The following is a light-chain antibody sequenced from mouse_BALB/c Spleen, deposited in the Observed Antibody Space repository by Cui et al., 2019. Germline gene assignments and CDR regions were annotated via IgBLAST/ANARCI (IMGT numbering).Light chain of an antibody. V-gene: IGKV5-48*01. CDR1: QSIGTS. CDR3: QQSNSWPTFT. Sequence: DILLTQSPAILSVSPGERVSFSCRASQSIGTSIHWYQQRTNGSPRLLIKYASESISGFPARFSGRGSGTDFTLSINSVESEDIADYYCQQSNSWPTFTFGSGTKLEIK. J-gene: IGKJ4*01. CDR2: YAS.